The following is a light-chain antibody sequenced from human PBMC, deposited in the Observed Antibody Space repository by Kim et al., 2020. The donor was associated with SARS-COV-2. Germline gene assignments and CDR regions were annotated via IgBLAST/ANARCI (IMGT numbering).Light chain of an antibody. V-gene: IGKV3-20*01. CDR2: GTS. Sequence: EIVLTQSPGTLSLSPGERATLSCRASQSVSSNYLAWYQQKPGQAPRLLIYGTSNRATGIPDRFSGSGSGTDFTLTISRLEPEDFAVYYCQRVGSSPWRFGQGTKVEIK. CDR1: QSVSSNY. J-gene: IGKJ1*01. CDR3: QRVGSSPWR.